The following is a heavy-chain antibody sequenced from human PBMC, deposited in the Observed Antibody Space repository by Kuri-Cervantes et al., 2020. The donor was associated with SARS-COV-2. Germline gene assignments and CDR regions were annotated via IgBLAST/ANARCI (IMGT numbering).Heavy chain of an antibody. D-gene: IGHD5-24*01. CDR2: IDPSDSYT. V-gene: IGHV5-10-1*01. CDR3: ARLGRDGYNCRPDY. J-gene: IGHJ4*02. CDR1: GYSFTSYW. Sequence: GESLKISCKGSGYSFTSYWISWVRQMPGEGLEWMGTIDPSDSYTSYSPSFQGHVTISSDKSISTAYLQWSSMKASDTAMYYCARLGRDGYNCRPDYWGQGTPVTVSS.